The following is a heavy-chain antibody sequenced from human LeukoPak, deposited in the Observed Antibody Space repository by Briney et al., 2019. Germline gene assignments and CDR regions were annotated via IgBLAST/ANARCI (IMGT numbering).Heavy chain of an antibody. V-gene: IGHV1-8*01. J-gene: IGHJ4*02. CDR1: GYTFTSYD. CDR3: ARDDYYESSGYLPPLH. D-gene: IGHD3-22*01. Sequence: ASVKVSCKASGYTFTSYDINWVRQATGQGLEWMGWMNPNSGNTGYAQKFQGRVTMTRNTSISTAYMELSSLRSEDTAVYYCARDDYYESSGYLPPLHWGQGTLVTVSS. CDR2: MNPNSGNT.